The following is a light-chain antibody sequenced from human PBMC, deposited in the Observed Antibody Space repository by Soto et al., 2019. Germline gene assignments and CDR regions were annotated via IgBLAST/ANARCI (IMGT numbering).Light chain of an antibody. J-gene: IGKJ4*01. Sequence: DIPMTLSPSSLSASVGERVTITCKASQDISYYLNWYQQKPGKAPKLLIYAASSLQSGVPSRFSGSGTGTDLTLSNSSLQPEALATHYRQPASSLPLTFGAGTKVDIK. CDR1: QDISYY. V-gene: IGKV1-39*01. CDR3: QPASSLPLT. CDR2: AAS.